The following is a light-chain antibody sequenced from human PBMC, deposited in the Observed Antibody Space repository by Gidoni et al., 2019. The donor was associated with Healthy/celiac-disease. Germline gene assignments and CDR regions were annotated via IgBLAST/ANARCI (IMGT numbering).Light chain of an antibody. CDR1: QSVSSRD. J-gene: IGKJ2*01. CDR2: GAS. CDR3: QQYGSSPDT. Sequence: EIVLTQSPGTLSLSPGERATRSCRASQSVSSRDLAWYQQKPGQAPRILIYGASSRATGIPDRFSGSGSGTDFTLTISRLEPEDFAVYYCQQYGSSPDTFGQXTKLEIK. V-gene: IGKV3-20*01.